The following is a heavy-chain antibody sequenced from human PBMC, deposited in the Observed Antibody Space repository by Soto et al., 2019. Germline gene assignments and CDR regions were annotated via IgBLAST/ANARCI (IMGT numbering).Heavy chain of an antibody. CDR3: ARDLGGGANWYYYDTGYYYGMDV. J-gene: IGHJ6*01. V-gene: IGHV3-30-3*01. CDR1: GFTFSSYA. D-gene: IGHD3-22*01. Sequence: QVQLVESGGGVVQPGRSLRLSCAASGFTFSSYAMHWVRQAPGKGLEWVAVISYDGSNKYYADSVKGRFTISRDNSKNTLYLQMNSLRAEDTAVYYCARDLGGGANWYYYDTGYYYGMDVW. CDR2: ISYDGSNK.